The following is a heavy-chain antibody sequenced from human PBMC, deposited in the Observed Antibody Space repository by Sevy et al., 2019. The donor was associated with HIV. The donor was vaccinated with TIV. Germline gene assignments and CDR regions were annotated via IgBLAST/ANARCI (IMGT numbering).Heavy chain of an antibody. Sequence: SETLSLTCSVSGGSISSYYWNWIRQPPGKGLERIGYIYSSGSTNYNPSLKSRVTRSVDMSKNHFSLKLSSVTAADTAVYYCARSHLAFCGGDCFSPYYFDSWGQGTLVTVSS. CDR1: GGSISSYY. CDR3: ARSHLAFCGGDCFSPYYFDS. CDR2: IYSSGST. D-gene: IGHD2-21*01. J-gene: IGHJ4*02. V-gene: IGHV4-59*01.